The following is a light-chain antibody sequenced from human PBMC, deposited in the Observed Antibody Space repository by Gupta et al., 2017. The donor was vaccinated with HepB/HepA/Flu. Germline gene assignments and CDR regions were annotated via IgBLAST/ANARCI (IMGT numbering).Light chain of an antibody. CDR1: QSVSSTF. CDR2: GAS. V-gene: IGKV3-20*01. Sequence: EIVLTQSPGTLSLSPGERATLSCRASQSVSSTFLAWYQQKPGQAPSLLIYGASIRATGIPDRFSGSGSGTDFTLTISRLEPEDFAVYYCQQYSTSSFTFGQGTRLEI. J-gene: IGKJ5*01. CDR3: QQYSTSSFT.